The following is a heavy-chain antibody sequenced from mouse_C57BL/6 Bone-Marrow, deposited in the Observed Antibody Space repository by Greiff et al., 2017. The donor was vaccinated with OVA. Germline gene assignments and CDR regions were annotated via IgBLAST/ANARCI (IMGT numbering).Heavy chain of an antibody. J-gene: IGHJ4*01. Sequence: EVQVVESGGGLVQSGRSLRLSCATSGFTFSDFYMEWVRQAPGKGLEWIAASRNKANDYTTEYSASVKGRFIVSRDTSQSILYLQMNALRAEDTAIYYCARDAACAMDYWGQGTSVTVSS. V-gene: IGHV7-1*01. CDR3: ARDAACAMDY. CDR1: GFTFSDFY. CDR2: SRNKANDYTT.